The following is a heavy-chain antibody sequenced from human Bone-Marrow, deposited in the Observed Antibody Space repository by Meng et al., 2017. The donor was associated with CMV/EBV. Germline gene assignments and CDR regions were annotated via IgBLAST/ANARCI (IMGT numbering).Heavy chain of an antibody. V-gene: IGHV1-69*13. CDR3: ARDNGLVVVPSAMSRLGLGS. CDR1: GGTWSKSA. Sequence: SVKVSCKASGGTWSKSAFSWMRQAPGQGLEWMGGIIPGVGATKYAPKFQGKVTITADESSSTVYMDLNSLGSEDTAMYYCARDNGLVVVPSAMSRLGLGSWGQGTLVTVSS. J-gene: IGHJ5*02. CDR2: IIPGVGAT. D-gene: IGHD2-2*01.